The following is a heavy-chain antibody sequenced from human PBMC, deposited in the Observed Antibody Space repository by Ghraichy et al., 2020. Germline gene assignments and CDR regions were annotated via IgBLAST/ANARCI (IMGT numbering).Heavy chain of an antibody. D-gene: IGHD6-13*01. CDR3: ARDGGIAAAGYYYYGMDV. CDR1: GFTFSDHY. Sequence: GGSLRLSCAASGFTFSDHYMDWVRQAPGKGLEWVGRTRNKANSYTTEYAASVKGRFTISRDDSKNSLYLQMNSLKTEDTAVYYCARDGGIAAAGYYYYGMDVWGQGTTVTVSS. CDR2: TRNKANSYTT. J-gene: IGHJ6*02. V-gene: IGHV3-72*01.